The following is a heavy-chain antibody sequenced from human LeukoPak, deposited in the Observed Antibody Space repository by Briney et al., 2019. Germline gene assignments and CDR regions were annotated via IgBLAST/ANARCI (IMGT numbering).Heavy chain of an antibody. CDR3: ARDYYDSSGYYPYYYYYYNMDV. V-gene: IGHV3-64*01. J-gene: IGHJ6*02. Sequence: GGSLRLSCAASGFTFSSYTMHWVRQAPGKGLEYVSAISSNGGSTYYANSVKGRFTISRDNSKNTLYLQMGSLRAEDMAVYYCARDYYDSSGYYPYYYYYYNMDVWGQGTTVTVSS. CDR2: ISSNGGST. CDR1: GFTFSSYT. D-gene: IGHD3-22*01.